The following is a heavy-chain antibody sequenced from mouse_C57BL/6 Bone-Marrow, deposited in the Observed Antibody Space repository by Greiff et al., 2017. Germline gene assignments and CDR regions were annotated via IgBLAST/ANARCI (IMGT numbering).Heavy chain of an antibody. CDR3: AIGRVYSRAMDY. J-gene: IGHJ4*01. CDR2: IHPSDSDT. CDR1: GYTFTSYW. D-gene: IGHD2-1*01. Sequence: VKLQQPGAELVKPGASVKVSCKASGYTFTSYWMHWVKQRPGQGLEWIGRIHPSDSDTNYNQKFKGKATLTVDKSSSTAYMQLSSLTSEDSAVYYCAIGRVYSRAMDYWGQGTSVTVSS. V-gene: IGHV1-74*01.